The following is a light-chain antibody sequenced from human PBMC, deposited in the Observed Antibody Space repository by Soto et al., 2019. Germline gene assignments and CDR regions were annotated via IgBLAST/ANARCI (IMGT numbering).Light chain of an antibody. CDR3: SSYRNSSTLV. V-gene: IGLV2-14*01. J-gene: IGLJ3*02. Sequence: QSVLTQPASVSGSPGQSITISFTGTSSDVGGYDYVSWYQQHPGKAPKLMIYEVTNRPSGVSYRFSGSKSGNTASLTISGLQAEDEADYYCSSYRNSSTLVFGGGTKLTVL. CDR2: EVT. CDR1: SSDVGGYDY.